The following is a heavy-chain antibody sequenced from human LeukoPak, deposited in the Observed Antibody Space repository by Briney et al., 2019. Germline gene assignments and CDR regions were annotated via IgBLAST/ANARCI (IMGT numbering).Heavy chain of an antibody. Sequence: PSETLSLTCTVSGGSISSHYWSWIRQPPGKGLEWIGRIYTSGSTNYNPSLKSRVTMSVDTSKNQFSLKLSSVTAADTAVYYCARSGYSSSALPYYYYYYMDVWGKGTTVTVSS. CDR1: GGSISSHY. CDR3: ARSGYSSSALPYYYYYYMDV. CDR2: IYTSGST. J-gene: IGHJ6*03. V-gene: IGHV4-4*07. D-gene: IGHD6-6*01.